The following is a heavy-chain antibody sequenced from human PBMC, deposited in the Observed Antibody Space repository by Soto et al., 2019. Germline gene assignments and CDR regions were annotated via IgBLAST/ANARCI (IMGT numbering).Heavy chain of an antibody. CDR2: IKQDGSEK. D-gene: IGHD6-19*01. CDR3: ARDPDSSGWYPAFDY. CDR1: GFTFSSYW. J-gene: IGHJ4*02. V-gene: IGHV3-7*04. Sequence: GGSLRLSCAASGFTFSSYWMSWVRQAPGKGLEWVANIKQDGSEKYYVDSVKGRFNISRDNAKNSLYLQMNSLRAEDTAVYYCARDPDSSGWYPAFDYWGQGTLVTVSS.